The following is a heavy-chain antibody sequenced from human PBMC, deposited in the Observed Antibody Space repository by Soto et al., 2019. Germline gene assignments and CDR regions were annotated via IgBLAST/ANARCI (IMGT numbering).Heavy chain of an antibody. V-gene: IGHV2-70*01. CDR1: GFPLTTTGMC. Sequence: SGPTLVNPTQTLTLTCTVSGFPLTTTGMCVTCIRQPPGKALEWLALFEWGDDKNYNTSLISRFTLSKDTSKNQLILTMTNMNPVDTATYYRSRMLKRRTSEWIQNKYLGQGPLGAASS. CDR2: FEWGDDK. D-gene: IGHD5-18*01. J-gene: IGHJ4*02. CDR3: SRMLKRRTSEWIQNKY.